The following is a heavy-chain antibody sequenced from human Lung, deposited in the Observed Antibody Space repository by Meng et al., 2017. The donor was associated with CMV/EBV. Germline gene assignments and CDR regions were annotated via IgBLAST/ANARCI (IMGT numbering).Heavy chain of an antibody. CDR1: GYTFTGYY. D-gene: IGHD4-17*01. CDR3: ARLDDYGDTSKFDV. J-gene: IGHJ6*02. CDR2: INPNSGDT. Sequence: AXVXVSXXTFGYTFTGYYIHWVRQAPGPGLEGMGWINPNSGDTTYAQNFQGRVTMTRDTSITTAYMELSRLRSDDTAVYYCARLDDYGDTSKFDVWGQGTXVTVSS. V-gene: IGHV1-2*02.